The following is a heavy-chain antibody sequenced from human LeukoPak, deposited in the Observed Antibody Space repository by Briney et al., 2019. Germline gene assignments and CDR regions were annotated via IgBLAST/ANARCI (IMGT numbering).Heavy chain of an antibody. CDR3: ARGRYCSADICTGGDSLDI. Sequence: PSEPLTLSCTVSGGSISNYYWSWLRQPAGKGLEWIGRKYARGSSNYNPPVQSRVTMSVDTSKNQFSLKLRSVTAADTAVYYCARGRYCSADICTGGDSLDIWGQGTMVSVSP. CDR1: GGSISNYY. D-gene: IGHD2-15*01. CDR2: KYARGSS. J-gene: IGHJ3*02. V-gene: IGHV4-4*07.